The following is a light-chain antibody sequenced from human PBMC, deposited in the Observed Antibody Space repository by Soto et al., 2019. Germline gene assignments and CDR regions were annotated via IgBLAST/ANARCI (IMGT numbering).Light chain of an antibody. V-gene: IGLV2-14*01. Sequence: QSALTQPASVSGSPGQSITISCTGTSSDVGGYNYVSWYQQHPGKAPKLMIYDVSNRPSGVSNRFSGSKSGNTASLTISGLQAEDEFDYDCSSYTSSSTLLYVFGTGTKLTVL. CDR3: SSYTSSSTLLYV. J-gene: IGLJ1*01. CDR1: SSDVGGYNY. CDR2: DVS.